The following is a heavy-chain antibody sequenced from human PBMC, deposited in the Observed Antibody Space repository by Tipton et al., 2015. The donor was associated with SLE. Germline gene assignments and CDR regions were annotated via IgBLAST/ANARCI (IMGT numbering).Heavy chain of an antibody. J-gene: IGHJ4*02. Sequence: QSGAEVKKPGSSVKVSCKASGGTFSNYAISWVRQAPGQGFEWVGWLNSKSGDTYYAQKFLGRVTMTRDTSISTAYMEVTRLTSDDTAVYYCARDYYGSYEFWGQGTLVTVSS. D-gene: IGHD1-26*01. V-gene: IGHV1-2*02. CDR3: ARDYYGSYEF. CDR2: LNSKSGDT. CDR1: GGTFSNYA.